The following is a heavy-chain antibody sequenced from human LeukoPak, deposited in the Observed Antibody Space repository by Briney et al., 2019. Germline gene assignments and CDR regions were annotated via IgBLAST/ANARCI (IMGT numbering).Heavy chain of an antibody. J-gene: IGHJ4*02. CDR3: ARVGYCSGGSCYWVFDY. CDR1: DYSISSGYY. Sequence: SETLSLTCTVSDYSISSGYYWGWIRQPPGKGLEWIGSIYHSGSTYYNPSLKSRVTISVDTSKNQFSLKLSSVTAADTAVYYCARVGYCSGGSCYWVFDYWGQGTLVTVSS. V-gene: IGHV4-38-2*02. D-gene: IGHD2-15*01. CDR2: IYHSGST.